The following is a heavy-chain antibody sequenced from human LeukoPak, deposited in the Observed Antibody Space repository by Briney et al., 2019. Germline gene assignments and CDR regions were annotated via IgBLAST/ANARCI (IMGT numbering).Heavy chain of an antibody. Sequence: PSETLSLSCTVYGGSFSGNYWSWIRQPPGKGLEWIGEVNHNGSTNYNPSLKSRVTMSIDTSKNQFSLNLKSVTAADTAVYYCASDTYYYDSSGPRAFDIWGQGTMVTVSS. J-gene: IGHJ3*02. D-gene: IGHD3-22*01. CDR2: VNHNGST. CDR1: GGSFSGNY. CDR3: ASDTYYYDSSGPRAFDI. V-gene: IGHV4-34*01.